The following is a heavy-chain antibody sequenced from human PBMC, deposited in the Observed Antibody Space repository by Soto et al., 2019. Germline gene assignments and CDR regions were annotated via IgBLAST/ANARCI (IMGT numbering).Heavy chain of an antibody. Sequence: GGSLRLSCAASGFTFSDYYMSWIRQAPGQGLEWVSYISSSGSTIYYADSVKGRFTISRENAKNSLYLQMNSLRAEDTAVDYCARDTVGATFYYYGMDVWGQGTTVTVSS. CDR3: ARDTVGATFYYYGMDV. D-gene: IGHD1-26*01. CDR1: GFTFSDYY. CDR2: ISSSGSTI. V-gene: IGHV3-11*01. J-gene: IGHJ6*02.